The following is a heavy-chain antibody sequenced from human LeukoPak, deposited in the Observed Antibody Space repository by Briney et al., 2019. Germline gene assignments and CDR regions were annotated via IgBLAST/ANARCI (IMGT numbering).Heavy chain of an antibody. CDR3: ARENSGSYYQFDC. V-gene: IGHV3-21*01. J-gene: IGHJ4*02. CDR1: GFTFSSYS. CDR2: ISSSTSYI. Sequence: GGSLRLSCAASGFTFSSYSMNWLRQAPGKGLEWVSSISSSTSYIYYADSVKGRFTISRDNAKNSLYLQMNSLRPGDTAVYYCARENSGSYYQFDCWGQGTLVTVSS. D-gene: IGHD1-26*01.